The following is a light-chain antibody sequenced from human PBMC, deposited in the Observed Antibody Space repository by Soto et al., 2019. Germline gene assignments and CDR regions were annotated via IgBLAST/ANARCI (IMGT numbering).Light chain of an antibody. CDR1: QSVSSN. CDR2: GAS. J-gene: IGKJ4*02. Sequence: EIVMTQSPATLSVSPGERATLSCRASQSVSSNLAWYQQKPGQAPRLLIYGASTRATGIPARFSGSGSGTEFTLTISSLQSEDFAVYYCQQYNNWPRTVGGGTKVEFK. V-gene: IGKV3-15*01. CDR3: QQYNNWPRT.